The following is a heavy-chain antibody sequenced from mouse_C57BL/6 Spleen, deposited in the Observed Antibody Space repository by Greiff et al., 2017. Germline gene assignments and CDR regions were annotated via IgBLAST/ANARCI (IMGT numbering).Heavy chain of an antibody. J-gene: IGHJ2*01. CDR2: INPGSGGP. Sequence: VQLQQSGAELVRPGTSVKVSCKASGYAFTNYLIEWVKQRPGQGLEWIGVINPGSGGPNYNEKFKGKATLTADKSSSTAYMQLSSLTSEDSAVYFCARGGYYFDYWGQGTTLTVSS. CDR3: ARGGYYFDY. V-gene: IGHV1-54*01. CDR1: GYAFTNYL.